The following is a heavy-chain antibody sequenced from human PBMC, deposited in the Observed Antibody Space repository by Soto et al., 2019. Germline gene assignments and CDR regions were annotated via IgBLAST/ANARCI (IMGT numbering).Heavy chain of an antibody. Sequence: QVQLQQWGAGLLKPSETLSLTCAVYGGSFSGYYWSWIRQPPGKGLEWIGEINHSGSTNYNPSLKSRVTISVDTSKNQFSLKLSSVTAADTAVYYCAGGTQLWEFDYWGQGTLVTVSS. J-gene: IGHJ4*02. CDR3: AGGTQLWEFDY. CDR1: GGSFSGYY. D-gene: IGHD5-18*01. V-gene: IGHV4-34*01. CDR2: INHSGST.